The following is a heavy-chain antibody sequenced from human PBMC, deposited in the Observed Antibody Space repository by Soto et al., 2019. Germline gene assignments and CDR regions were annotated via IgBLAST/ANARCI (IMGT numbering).Heavy chain of an antibody. J-gene: IGHJ4*02. CDR1: GFIFRNYG. D-gene: IGHD7-27*01. CDR2: MPYDGSNK. Sequence: PGGSLRLSCAASGFIFRNYGMHWVRQAPGKGLEWVAVMPYDGSNKKYADSVKGRFAISRDNSKNTLYLRMNSLRVEDTAVYYCAKEGWGTGHFDYWGQGTLVTVSS. V-gene: IGHV3-30*18. CDR3: AKEGWGTGHFDY.